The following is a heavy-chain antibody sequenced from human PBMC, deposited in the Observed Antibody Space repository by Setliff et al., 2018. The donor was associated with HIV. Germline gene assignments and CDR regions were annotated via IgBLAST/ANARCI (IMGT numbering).Heavy chain of an antibody. CDR3: VRGIVGASVFNY. CDR2: ISPDGSVI. CDR1: GFTFGSQW. Sequence: GSLKISCAASGFTFGSQWMHWVRQAPGKGLVWVSRISPDGSVINYAGSVKGRFTISRDNAKNTLYLQMNGLRAEDTAVYYCVRGIVGASVFNYWGQGTQVTVSS. J-gene: IGHJ4*02. V-gene: IGHV3-74*01. D-gene: IGHD1-26*01.